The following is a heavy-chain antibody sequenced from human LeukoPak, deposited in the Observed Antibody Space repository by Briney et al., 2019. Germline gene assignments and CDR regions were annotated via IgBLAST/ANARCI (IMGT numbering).Heavy chain of an antibody. CDR2: IYYSGST. CDR1: GGSISNGDYY. D-gene: IGHD5-12*01. J-gene: IGHJ6*03. V-gene: IGHV4-61*08. CDR3: AREQWLRDTDLNYYYYYMDV. Sequence: SETLSLTCTVSGGSISNGDYYWGWIRQPPGKGLEWIGYIYYSGSTNYNPSLKSRVTISVDTSKNQFSLKLSSVTAADTAVYYCAREQWLRDTDLNYYYYYMDVWGKGTTVTVSS.